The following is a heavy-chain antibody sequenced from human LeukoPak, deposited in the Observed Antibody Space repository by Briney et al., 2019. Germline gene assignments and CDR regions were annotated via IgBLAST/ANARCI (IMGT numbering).Heavy chain of an antibody. CDR1: GGTFSSYA. V-gene: IGHV1-69*13. J-gene: IGHJ4*02. D-gene: IGHD2-2*01. Sequence: SVKVSCKASGGTFSSYAISWVRQAPGQGLEWMGGIIPIFGTANYAQKFQGRVTITADESTSTAYMELSSLRSEDTAVYYCARYLGYCSSTSCPPYFDYWGQGTLVTVSS. CDR3: ARYLGYCSSTSCPPYFDY. CDR2: IIPIFGTA.